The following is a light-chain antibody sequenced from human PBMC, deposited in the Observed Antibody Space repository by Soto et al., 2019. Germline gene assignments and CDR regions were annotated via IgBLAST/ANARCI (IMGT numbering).Light chain of an antibody. Sequence: QSALTQPASVSGSPGQSITISCTGTSSDVGDYNYVSWYQQHPGKAPKLMIYDVSNRPSGVSNRFSGSKSGSTASLTISGLLAEDEANYDCSSYTSSTTRVFGTGTKLTVL. J-gene: IGLJ1*01. CDR1: SSDVGDYNY. CDR3: SSYTSSTTRV. V-gene: IGLV2-14*01. CDR2: DVS.